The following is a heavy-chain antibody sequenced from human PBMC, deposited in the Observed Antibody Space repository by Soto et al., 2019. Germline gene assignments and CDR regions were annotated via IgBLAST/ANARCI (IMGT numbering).Heavy chain of an antibody. J-gene: IGHJ4*02. D-gene: IGHD1-1*01. Sequence: QVHLVQSGAEVKKPGASVKVSCKASGYTFTSYGITWVRQAPGQGLEWMGWISAHNGNTDYAQKLQGRVIVTRDTSTSTAHMELSGLRSDDTAVYCCARGRYGDYWGQGALVTVSS. CDR1: GYTFTSYG. CDR2: ISAHNGNT. CDR3: ARGRYGDY. V-gene: IGHV1-18*01.